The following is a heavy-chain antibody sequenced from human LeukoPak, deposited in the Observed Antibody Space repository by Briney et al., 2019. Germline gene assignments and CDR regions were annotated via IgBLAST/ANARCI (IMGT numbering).Heavy chain of an antibody. D-gene: IGHD3-10*01. Sequence: SETLSLTCIVSGGSIRDNYWSWIRQPPGKGLEHIGYMSYSGRTSYNPSLKSRVTISLDTSKNQFSLKLTSVTAADTAVYYCARTPDRGGFDYWGQGTLVTVSS. J-gene: IGHJ4*02. CDR1: GGSIRDNY. CDR2: MSYSGRT. CDR3: ARTPDRGGFDY. V-gene: IGHV4-59*01.